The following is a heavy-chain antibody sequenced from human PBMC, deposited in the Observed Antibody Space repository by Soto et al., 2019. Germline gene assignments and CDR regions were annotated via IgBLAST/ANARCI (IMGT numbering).Heavy chain of an antibody. V-gene: IGHV4-34*01. CDR2: INHSGST. D-gene: IGHD3-3*01. Sequence: ASATLSLTCAVYGGSFSGYYWSWIRQPPGKGLEWIGEINHSGSTNYNPSLKSRVTISVDTSKNQFSLKLSSLTAADTAVYYCARRDYGFWSGYYREDWGQGTLVTVSS. CDR3: ARRDYGFWSGYYRED. J-gene: IGHJ4*02. CDR1: GGSFSGYY.